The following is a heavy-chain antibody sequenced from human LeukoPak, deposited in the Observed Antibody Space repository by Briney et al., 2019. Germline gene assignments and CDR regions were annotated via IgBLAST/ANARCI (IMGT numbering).Heavy chain of an antibody. V-gene: IGHV4-59*01. D-gene: IGHD3-16*01. Sequence: SETLSLTCTVSGASIRSYYWSWIRQPPGKGLEWIGYFYYIGSTTYNPSFTSRVPISIDNSKTQFSLRLTAVPAAAPALYYCARESPLGGWLQWWGQETLVTVSS. CDR3: ARESPLGGWLQW. CDR2: FYYIGST. CDR1: GASIRSYY. J-gene: IGHJ4*02.